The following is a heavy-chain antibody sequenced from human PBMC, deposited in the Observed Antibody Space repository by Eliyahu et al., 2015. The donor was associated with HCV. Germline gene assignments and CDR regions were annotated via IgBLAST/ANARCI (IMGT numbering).Heavy chain of an antibody. J-gene: IGHJ4*02. CDR1: GFXFSSFX. CDR2: IWYDGSNK. D-gene: IGHD3-3*01. Sequence: QVQLVESGGGVVQPGRSLRLSCAASGFXFSSFXWHWGPPGPGKGVEWVAVIWYDGSNKYYADSVKGRFTISRDNSKNTLYLQMNSLRAEDTAVYYCARGTTYYDFWSGYYPHDCWGQGTLVTVSS. CDR3: ARGTTYYDFWSGYYPHDC. V-gene: IGHV3-33*01.